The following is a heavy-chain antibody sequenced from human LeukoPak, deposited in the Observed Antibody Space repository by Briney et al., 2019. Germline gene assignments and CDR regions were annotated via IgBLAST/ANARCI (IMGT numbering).Heavy chain of an antibody. Sequence: GASLQISCKGAGSIFTSYWIGGGRQLPGKGLEGMGIIYPGDSDTRYSPSFQGQVTISADKSISTAYLQWSSLKASDTAMYYCARGMTTVTAYYYGMDVWGQGTTVTVSS. CDR1: GSIFTSYW. CDR2: IYPGDSDT. CDR3: ARGMTTVTAYYYGMDV. D-gene: IGHD4-17*01. V-gene: IGHV5-51*01. J-gene: IGHJ6*02.